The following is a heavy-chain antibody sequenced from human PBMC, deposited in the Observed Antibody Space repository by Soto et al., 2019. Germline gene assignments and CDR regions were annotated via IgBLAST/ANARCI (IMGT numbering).Heavy chain of an antibody. CDR2: IKQDGSEK. V-gene: IGHV3-7*05. CDR3: ARDWDYGDYEFRNYYGMDV. D-gene: IGHD4-17*01. J-gene: IGHJ6*02. Sequence: GGSLRLSCAASGFTFSSYWMSWVRQAPGKGLEWVANIKQDGSEKYYVDSVKGRFTISRDNAKNSLYLQMNSLRAEDTAVYYCARDWDYGDYEFRNYYGMDVWGQGTTVTVSS. CDR1: GFTFSSYW.